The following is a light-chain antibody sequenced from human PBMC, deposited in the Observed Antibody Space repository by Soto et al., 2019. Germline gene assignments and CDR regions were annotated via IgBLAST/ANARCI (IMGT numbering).Light chain of an antibody. J-gene: IGKJ2*01. Sequence: EIVLTQSPATLSLSPGERATLSCRASQFVSIYLAWYQHKPGQAPRLLIYGASTRATGVPARFSGSGSATEFTLSISSLQSEDVAVYYCQQYGDWPPETFGQGTKLEI. CDR1: QFVSIY. CDR2: GAS. CDR3: QQYGDWPPET. V-gene: IGKV3-15*01.